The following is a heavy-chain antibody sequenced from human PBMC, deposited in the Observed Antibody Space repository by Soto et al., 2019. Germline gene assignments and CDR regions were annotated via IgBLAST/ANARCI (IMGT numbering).Heavy chain of an antibody. J-gene: IGHJ4*02. Sequence: ASVKVSCKASGYTFTSYGISWVRQAPGQGLEWMGWISAYNGNTNYAQKLQGRVTMTTDTSTSTAYMELRSLRSDDTAVYYCARDTWSKDCSSTSCYVYWGQGTLVTVSS. D-gene: IGHD2-2*01. CDR3: ARDTWSKDCSSTSCYVY. CDR2: ISAYNGNT. V-gene: IGHV1-18*01. CDR1: GYTFTSYG.